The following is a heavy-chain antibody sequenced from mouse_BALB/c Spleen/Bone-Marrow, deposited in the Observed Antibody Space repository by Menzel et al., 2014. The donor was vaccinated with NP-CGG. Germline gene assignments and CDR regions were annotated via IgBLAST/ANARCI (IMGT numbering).Heavy chain of an antibody. J-gene: IGHJ2*01. CDR2: QWAGGTT. V-gene: IGHV2-9*02. Sequence: VQPQQSGPGLVAPSQSLSITCTVSGLSLTSYGVHWVRQPPGKGLEWQRVQWAGGTTNYNATLMSRLSISRDNSKSQVLLKMSSLQTEDSAIYYCARTGSKDNFDYWGQGTTLTVSS. CDR3: ARTGSKDNFDY. CDR1: GLSLTSYG. D-gene: IGHD3-1*01.